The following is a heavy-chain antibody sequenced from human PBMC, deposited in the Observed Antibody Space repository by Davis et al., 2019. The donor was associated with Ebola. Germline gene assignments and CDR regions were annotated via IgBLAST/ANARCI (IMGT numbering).Heavy chain of an antibody. D-gene: IGHD3-3*01. V-gene: IGHV1-46*01. CDR3: ARDYYDLWSGYYGPLEYRSSLGMDV. CDR2: INPSGGST. Sequence: AASVMVSCYASAYTFTSYYMHWVRHAPGQGLVWMGIINPSGGSTSYAQKFQGRVTITRDTSTSTVYMELISLRSEDTAVYYCARDYYDLWSGYYGPLEYRSSLGMDVWGQGTTVTVSS. J-gene: IGHJ6*02. CDR1: AYTFTSYY.